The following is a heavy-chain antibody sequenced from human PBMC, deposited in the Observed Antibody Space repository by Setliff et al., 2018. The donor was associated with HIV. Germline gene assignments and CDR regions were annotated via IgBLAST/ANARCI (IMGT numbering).Heavy chain of an antibody. CDR3: ARDRVELFWDGELKYMDV. CDR2: INTGGDSK. J-gene: IGHJ6*03. D-gene: IGHD3-10*01. Sequence: GGSLRLSCVASGFTFTNAWVNWLRQAPGKGLEWVSGINTGGDSKNYADSVKGRFTIFRDNSKNTLYLQMNSLRAEDTAVYYCARDRVELFWDGELKYMDVWDKGTTVTVSS. CDR1: GFTFTNAW. V-gene: IGHV3-74*01.